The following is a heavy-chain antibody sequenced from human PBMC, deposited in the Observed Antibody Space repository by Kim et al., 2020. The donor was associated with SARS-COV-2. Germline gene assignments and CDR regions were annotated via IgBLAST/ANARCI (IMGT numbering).Heavy chain of an antibody. CDR1: GFTFSSYS. CDR3: ARGVDYGDYVGFLDY. Sequence: GGSLRLSCAASGFTFSSYSMNWVRQSPGKGLEWVSYISSSSSTIYYADSVKGRFTISRDNAKNSLYLQMNSLRAEDTAVYYCARGVDYGDYVGFLDYWGQGTLVTVSS. V-gene: IGHV3-48*04. D-gene: IGHD4-17*01. CDR2: ISSSSSTI. J-gene: IGHJ4*02.